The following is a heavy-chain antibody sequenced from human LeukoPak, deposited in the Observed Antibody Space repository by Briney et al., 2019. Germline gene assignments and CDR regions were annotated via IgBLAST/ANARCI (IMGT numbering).Heavy chain of an antibody. CDR1: GFTFSSYA. CDR3: AKPIDIVDTDGGDDAFDI. D-gene: IGHD5-12*01. J-gene: IGHJ3*02. V-gene: IGHV3-23*01. CDR2: ISGSGVST. Sequence: GGSLRLSCAASGFTFSSYAMSWVRQAPGKGLEWVSAISGSGVSTYYADSVKGRFTISRDNSKNTLYLQMNSLRAEDTAVYYCAKPIDIVDTDGGDDAFDIWGQGTMVSVSS.